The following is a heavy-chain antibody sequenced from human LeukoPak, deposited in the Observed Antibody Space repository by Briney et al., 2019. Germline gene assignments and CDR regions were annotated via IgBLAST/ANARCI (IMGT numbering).Heavy chain of an antibody. V-gene: IGHV3-64*01. Sequence: GGSLRLSCAASGFTFSSYAMHWVRQAPGKGLEYVSAISSNGGSTYYANSVKGRFTISRDNSKNTLYLQMGSLRAEDMAVYYCARVYLDCSSTSCYDFVEYWGQGTLVTVSS. D-gene: IGHD2-2*01. J-gene: IGHJ4*02. CDR2: ISSNGGST. CDR1: GFTFSSYA. CDR3: ARVYLDCSSTSCYDFVEY.